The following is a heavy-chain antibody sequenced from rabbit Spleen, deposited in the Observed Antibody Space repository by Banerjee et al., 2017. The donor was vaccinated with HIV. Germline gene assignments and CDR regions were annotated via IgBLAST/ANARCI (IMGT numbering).Heavy chain of an antibody. Sequence: QSLEESGGDLVQPGASLTLTCKASGFTISGSYYMCWVRQAPGKGLEWIACIYTPNTNTYYASWAKGRFTISKTSSTTVTLQMTSLTAADTATYFCARGMLSDGTAHDLWGPGTLVTVS. CDR3: ARGMLSDGTAHDL. V-gene: IGHV1S40*01. CDR2: IYTPNTNT. CDR1: GFTISGSYY. D-gene: IGHD6-1*01. J-gene: IGHJ4*01.